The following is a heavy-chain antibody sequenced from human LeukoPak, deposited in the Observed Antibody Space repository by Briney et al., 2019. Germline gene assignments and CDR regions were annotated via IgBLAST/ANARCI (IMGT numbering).Heavy chain of an antibody. CDR1: GLPFSIYW. V-gene: IGHV3-53*01. Sequence: PGGSLTLPCTASGLPFSIYWMHWPPHAPGKGLEGVSIITSRGDRTFYADSVKGRFTISRDNSQNILSLEMHILRAEATVVYYGAKGGATVLDAFYVWGQGTRVSVSS. D-gene: IGHD4-17*01. CDR2: ITSRGDRT. J-gene: IGHJ3*01. CDR3: AKGGATVLDAFYV.